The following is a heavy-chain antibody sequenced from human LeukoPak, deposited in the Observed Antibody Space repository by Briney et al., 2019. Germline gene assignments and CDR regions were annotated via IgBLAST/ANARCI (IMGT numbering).Heavy chain of an antibody. CDR3: ARDLGYCSGGSCNNNWFDP. Sequence: LGASVKVSCKASGYTFTGYFMHWVRQAPGQGLEWMGWINPNSGGTNYAQKFQGRVTMTRDTSISTAYMELSRLRSDDTAVYYCARDLGYCSGGSCNNNWFDPWGQGTLVTVSS. CDR1: GYTFTGYF. J-gene: IGHJ5*02. CDR2: INPNSGGT. V-gene: IGHV1-2*03. D-gene: IGHD2-15*01.